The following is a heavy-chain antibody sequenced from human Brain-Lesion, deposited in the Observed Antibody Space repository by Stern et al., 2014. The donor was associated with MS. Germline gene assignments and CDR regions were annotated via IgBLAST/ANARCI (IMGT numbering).Heavy chain of an antibody. CDR2: ISNDGNHK. D-gene: IGHD1-1*01. V-gene: IGHV3-30*18. CDR3: AKHLAERPFDY. J-gene: IGHJ4*02. Sequence: VQLVESGGGLVQPGGSLRLSCAASGFTYTDYWMRWVRQAPGKGPEWVAVISNDGNHKYYAGCVKDRFTISRDNSKNTLYLQMNSLRVEDTAVYYCAKHLAERPFDYWGQGTLVTVSS. CDR1: GFTYTDYW.